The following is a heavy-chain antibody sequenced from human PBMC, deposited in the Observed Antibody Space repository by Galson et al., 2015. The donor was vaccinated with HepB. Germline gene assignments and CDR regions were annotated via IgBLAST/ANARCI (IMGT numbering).Heavy chain of an antibody. CDR3: AAGGYCSGGSCYSGRFDP. D-gene: IGHD2-15*01. V-gene: IGHV1-69*04. CDR2: IIPILGIA. Sequence: SVKVSCKASGGTFSSYAISWVRQAPGQGLEWMGRIIPILGIANYAQKFQGRVTITADKSTSTAYMELSSLRSEDTAVYYCAAGGYCSGGSCYSGRFDPWGQGTLVTVSS. CDR1: GGTFSSYA. J-gene: IGHJ5*02.